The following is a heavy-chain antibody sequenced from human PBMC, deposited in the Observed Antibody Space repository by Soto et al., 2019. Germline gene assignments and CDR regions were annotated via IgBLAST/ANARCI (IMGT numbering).Heavy chain of an antibody. D-gene: IGHD3-10*01. J-gene: IGHJ4*02. CDR1: GGSISSSSYY. CDR2: IYYSGST. CDR3: ARQKTGALYFDY. Sequence: QLQLQESGPGLVKPSETLSLTCTVSGGSISSSSYYWGWIRQPPGKGLEWIGSIYYSGSTYYNPSLKSRVTISVDTSKNQFSLKLSSVTAADTAVYYCARQKTGALYFDYWGQGTLVTVSS. V-gene: IGHV4-39*01.